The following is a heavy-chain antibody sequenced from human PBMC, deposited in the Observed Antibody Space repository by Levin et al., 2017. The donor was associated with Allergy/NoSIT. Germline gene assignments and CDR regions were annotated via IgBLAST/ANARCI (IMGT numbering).Heavy chain of an antibody. CDR2: ISAYNGNT. CDR1: GYTFTSYG. Sequence: GASVKVSCKASGYTFTSYGISWVRQAPGQGLEWMGWISAYNGNTNYAQKLQGRVTMTTDTSTSTAYMELRSLRSDDTAVYYCARDWDKGYYDILTGYYPQSDPGDFDYWGQGTLVTVSS. J-gene: IGHJ4*02. CDR3: ARDWDKGYYDILTGYYPQSDPGDFDY. D-gene: IGHD3-9*01. V-gene: IGHV1-18*01.